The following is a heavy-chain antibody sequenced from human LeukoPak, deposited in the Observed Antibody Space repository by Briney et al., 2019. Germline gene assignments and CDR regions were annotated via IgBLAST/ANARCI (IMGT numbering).Heavy chain of an antibody. V-gene: IGHV3-48*01. Sequence: GGSLRLSCATSGFIFSTYRMNWVRQAPGKGLEGISFIDPSSSTIYYADSVKGRFTISRDNAKNSLYLHMNSLRAEDTAIYYCARDGRVGEFLSSPGYWGQGTRVTVSS. D-gene: IGHD3-10*01. J-gene: IGHJ4*02. CDR3: ARDGRVGEFLSSPGY. CDR2: IDPSSSTI. CDR1: GFIFSTYR.